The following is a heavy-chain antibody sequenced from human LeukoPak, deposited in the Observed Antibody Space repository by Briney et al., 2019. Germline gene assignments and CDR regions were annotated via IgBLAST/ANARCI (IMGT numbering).Heavy chain of an antibody. D-gene: IGHD2-15*01. CDR3: ARACSLGSCHAGDY. J-gene: IGHJ4*02. CDR1: GFTFSTYW. CDR2: INSDGSST. Sequence: GESLRLSCAASGFTFSTYWMHWVRQAPGKGLVWVSRINSDGSSTSYADSVKGRFTISRDNAKNTLYLQMNSLRAEDTAVYYCARACSLGSCHAGDYWGQGILVTVSS. V-gene: IGHV3-74*01.